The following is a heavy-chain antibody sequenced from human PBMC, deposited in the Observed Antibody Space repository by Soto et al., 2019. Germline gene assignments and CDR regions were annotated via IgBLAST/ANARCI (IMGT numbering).Heavy chain of an antibody. Sequence: TLSLTCTVSGSSVNNFYWGWIRQSPGKGLEWIGSVYPSGNTYNKPSLRSRVTISTDTSKNEVSLQVASVTAADTALYYCVAYTASRNWFDPWGQGTLVTVSS. CDR2: VYPSGNT. CDR1: GSSVNNFY. CDR3: VAYTASRNWFDP. D-gene: IGHD2-2*02. J-gene: IGHJ5*02. V-gene: IGHV4-38-2*02.